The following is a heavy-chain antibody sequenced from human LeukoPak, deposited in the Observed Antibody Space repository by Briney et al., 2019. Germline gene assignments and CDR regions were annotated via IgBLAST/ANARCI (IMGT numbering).Heavy chain of an antibody. J-gene: IGHJ4*02. Sequence: GGSLRLSCAASGFTFSNAWMSWVRQAPGKGLEWVGRIKSKTDGGTTDYAAPVKGRFTNKRKDSKYTLYLQMNSLKTEDTAVYYCTTADYGDYVSDYWGQGTLVAVSS. D-gene: IGHD4-17*01. CDR3: TTADYGDYVSDY. CDR1: GFTFSNAW. CDR2: IKSKTDGGTT. V-gene: IGHV3-15*01.